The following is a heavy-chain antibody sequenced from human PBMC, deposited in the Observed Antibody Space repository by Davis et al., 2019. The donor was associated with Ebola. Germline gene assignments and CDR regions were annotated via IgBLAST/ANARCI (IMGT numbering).Heavy chain of an antibody. J-gene: IGHJ4*02. CDR1: EFTFTTYV. CDR2: ISYDGSNK. D-gene: IGHD6-19*01. V-gene: IGHV3-30-3*01. CDR3: ARDTFGAVAGIFDY. Sequence: GESLKISCAASEFTFTTYVMHWVRQAPGKGLEWVAVISYDGSNKYYADSVKGRFTISRDNSKNTLYLQMNSLRAEDTAVYYCARDTFGAVAGIFDYWGQGTLVTVSS.